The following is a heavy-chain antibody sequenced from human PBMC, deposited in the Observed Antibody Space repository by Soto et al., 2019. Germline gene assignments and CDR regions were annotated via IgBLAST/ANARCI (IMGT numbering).Heavy chain of an antibody. CDR1: GYTFTSYA. CDR3: ASVRTGVTAIPFDY. Sequence: QVQLVQSGAEVKKPGASVKVSCKASGYTFTSYAMHWVRQAPGQRLEWMGWINAGNGNSKYSQKFQGRVTITRDTSASTAYMELSSLRSEDTAVYYCASVRTGVTAIPFDYWGQGTLVTVSS. V-gene: IGHV1-3*01. D-gene: IGHD2-21*02. J-gene: IGHJ4*02. CDR2: INAGNGNS.